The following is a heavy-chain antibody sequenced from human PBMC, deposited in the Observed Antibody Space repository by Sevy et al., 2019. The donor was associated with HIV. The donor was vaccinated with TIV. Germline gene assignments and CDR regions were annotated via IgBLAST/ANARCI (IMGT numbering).Heavy chain of an antibody. CDR1: GFTFSKYS. D-gene: IGHD2-8*01. CDR3: AREGCTKPHDY. Sequence: GGSLRLSCAASGFTFSKYSMSWVRQPPGKGLEWVSTLSFGCGEINYADSVKGRFTMSRGNSKSSVNLQMNNLRPEDTAVYYCAREGCTKPHDYWGQGTLVTVSS. J-gene: IGHJ4*02. V-gene: IGHV3-23*01. CDR2: LSFGCGEI.